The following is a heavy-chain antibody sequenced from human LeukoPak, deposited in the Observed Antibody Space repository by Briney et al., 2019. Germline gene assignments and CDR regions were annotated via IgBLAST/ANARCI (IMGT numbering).Heavy chain of an antibody. Sequence: PGGSLRLSCAASGCSFSSFEMNWVRQAPGKGLEWVSYISSSGTTIYYADCVKGRFTISRDNTKNSLYLQMNSLRAADTAVYYCARVGYSNRWYLDCWGQGTLVTVSS. D-gene: IGHD6-13*01. CDR3: ARVGYSNRWYLDC. J-gene: IGHJ4*02. CDR2: ISSSGTTI. V-gene: IGHV3-48*03. CDR1: GCSFSSFE.